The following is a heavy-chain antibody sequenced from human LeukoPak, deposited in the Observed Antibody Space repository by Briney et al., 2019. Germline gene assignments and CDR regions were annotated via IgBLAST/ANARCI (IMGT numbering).Heavy chain of an antibody. CDR1: GFTFNDFW. D-gene: IGHD3-22*01. J-gene: IGHJ2*01. CDR2: IRQDGGAK. V-gene: IGHV3-7*01. CDR3: ARDSATIRITMIVPYWYFDL. Sequence: GGSLRLSCAASGFTFNDFWMSWVRQAPGEGLEWVANIRQDGGAKNYVDSVKGRFTISRDNAKKSLYLQMNSLRAEDTAVYYCARDSATIRITMIVPYWYFDLWGRGTLVTVSS.